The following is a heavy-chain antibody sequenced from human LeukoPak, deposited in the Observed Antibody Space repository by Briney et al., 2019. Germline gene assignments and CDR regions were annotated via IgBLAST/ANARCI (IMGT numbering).Heavy chain of an antibody. CDR2: INPSGGST. CDR3: ARCTVTYRGFDY. V-gene: IGHV1-46*01. CDR1: GYTFTSYY. Sequence: GASVKVSCKASGYTFTSYYMHWVRQAPGQGLEWMGIINPSGGSTSYAQKFQGRVTMTRDMSTSTVYMELSSLRSEDTAVYYCARCTVTYRGFDYWGQGTLVTVSS. J-gene: IGHJ4*02. D-gene: IGHD4-17*01.